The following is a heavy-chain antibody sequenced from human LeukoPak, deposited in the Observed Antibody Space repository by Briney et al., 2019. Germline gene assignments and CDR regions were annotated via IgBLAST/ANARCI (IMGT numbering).Heavy chain of an antibody. V-gene: IGHV3-30*04. CDR2: LSYDGSYK. CDR1: GFTFSSYA. Sequence: QPGGSLRLSCAASGFTFSSYAMHWVRQAPGMGLEWLAVLSYDGSYKYYSDSVKGRFTITRDNSKNTLYLQMNSLRTEDTAVYYCARGAHKRDDYGGFFDYWGQGTLVTVSS. J-gene: IGHJ4*02. D-gene: IGHD4-23*01. CDR3: ARGAHKRDDYGGFFDY.